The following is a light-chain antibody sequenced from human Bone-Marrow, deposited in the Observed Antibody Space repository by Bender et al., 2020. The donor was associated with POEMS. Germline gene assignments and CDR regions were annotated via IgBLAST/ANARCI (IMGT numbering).Light chain of an antibody. CDR2: DVN. CDR1: SSDIGGSNY. CDR3: SSYTTTDNVV. J-gene: IGLJ2*01. V-gene: IGLV2-14*03. Sequence: QSALTQPASVSGSPGQSITISCTGTSSDIGGSNYVSWYQQYPGKAPKVLIFDVNDRPSGVSNRFSGSKSGNTASLTISGLQAEDEADYYCSSYTTTDNVVFGGGTRVTV.